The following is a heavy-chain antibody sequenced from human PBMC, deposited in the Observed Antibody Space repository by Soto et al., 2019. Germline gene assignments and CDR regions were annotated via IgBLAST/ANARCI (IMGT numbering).Heavy chain of an antibody. Sequence: ASVKVSCKASGYNFMPYGVNWVRQAPGQGLEWMGWISPWTGNTNYAQSFQGRVTMTTDTSTSTAYMELRSLTSDDTGVYYCARDLDPSGSYYTDYWGPGTLVTVPS. D-gene: IGHD3-10*01. CDR3: ARDLDPSGSYYTDY. CDR2: ISPWTGNT. V-gene: IGHV1-18*04. J-gene: IGHJ4*02. CDR1: GYNFMPYG.